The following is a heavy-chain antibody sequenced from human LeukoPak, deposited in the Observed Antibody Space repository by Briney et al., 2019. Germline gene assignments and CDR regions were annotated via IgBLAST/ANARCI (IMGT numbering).Heavy chain of an antibody. CDR1: GFTFSSYA. D-gene: IGHD1-14*01. J-gene: IGHJ4*02. Sequence: PGGSLRLSCAASGFTFSSYAMSWVRQAPGKGLEWVSAISGSGGSTYYADSVKGRFTISRDNSKNTLYLQVNSLRAEDTAVYYCARGYLGRTTSSDCCPLDYWGQGILVTVSS. CDR3: ARGYLGRTTSSDCCPLDY. V-gene: IGHV3-23*01. CDR2: ISGSGGST.